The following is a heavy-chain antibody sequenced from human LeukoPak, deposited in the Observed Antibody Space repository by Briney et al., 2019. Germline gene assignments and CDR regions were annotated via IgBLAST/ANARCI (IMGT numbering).Heavy chain of an antibody. D-gene: IGHD3-10*01. CDR1: GYTFASSG. V-gene: IGHV1-8*02. Sequence: AASVKVSCKASGYTFASSGISWVRQAPGQGLEWMGWMNPNSGNTGYAQKFQGRVTMTRNISITTAYMELSNLTSEDTAVYYCARRIRGAPTDYWGQGTLVTVSS. J-gene: IGHJ4*02. CDR2: MNPNSGNT. CDR3: ARRIRGAPTDY.